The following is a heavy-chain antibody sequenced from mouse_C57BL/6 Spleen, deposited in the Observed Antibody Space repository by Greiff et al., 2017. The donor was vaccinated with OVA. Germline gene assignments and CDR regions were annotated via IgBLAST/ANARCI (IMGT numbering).Heavy chain of an antibody. CDR3: SRLTYWYFDF. Sequence: VQLQQSGAELVRPGSSVKLSCKASGYTFTSYWMDWVKQRPGQGLEWIGNIYPSDSETHYNQKFKDKATLTVAKSSSTAYMQLSRLTSTDAAFYDCSRLTYWYFDFWGTGTTVTVSS. CDR1: GYTFTSYW. V-gene: IGHV1-61*01. J-gene: IGHJ1*03. CDR2: IYPSDSET.